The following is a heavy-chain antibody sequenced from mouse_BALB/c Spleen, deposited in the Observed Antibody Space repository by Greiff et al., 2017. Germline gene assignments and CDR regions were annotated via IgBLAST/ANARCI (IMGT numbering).Heavy chain of an antibody. D-gene: IGHD2-1*01. CDR1: GYTFTSYW. V-gene: IGHV1S81*02. CDR3: TRSLYYGNFWFAY. Sequence: QVQLQQPGAELVKPGASVKLSCKASGYTFTSYWMHWVKQRPGQGLEWIGEINPSNGRTNFNEKFKSKATLTVDKSSSTAYMQLSSLTSEDSAVYYCTRSLYYGNFWFAYWGQGTLVTVSA. J-gene: IGHJ3*01. CDR2: INPSNGRT.